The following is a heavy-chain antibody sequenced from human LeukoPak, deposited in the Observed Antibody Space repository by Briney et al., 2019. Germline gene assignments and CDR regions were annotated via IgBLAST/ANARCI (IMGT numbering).Heavy chain of an antibody. J-gene: IGHJ4*02. V-gene: IGHV3-23*01. CDR3: AKRRSGWTQLASFDY. Sequence: GGSLRLSCAASGFTFSSYAMSWVRQAPGKGLEWVSAISGSGGSTYYADSVKGRFTISRDNSKNTLYLQMNSLRAEDTAVYYCAKRRSGWTQLASFDYWGQGTLVTVSS. CDR2: ISGSGGST. CDR1: GFTFSSYA. D-gene: IGHD6-19*01.